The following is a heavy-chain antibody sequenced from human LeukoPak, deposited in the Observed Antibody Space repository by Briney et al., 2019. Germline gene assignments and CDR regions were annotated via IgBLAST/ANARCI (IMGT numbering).Heavy chain of an antibody. CDR2: INPSGGST. CDR3: ARGRYYYDSSGYYYGWFDP. CDR1: GYTFTSYG. J-gene: IGHJ5*02. Sequence: ASVKVSCKASGYTFTSYGISWVRQAPGQGLEWMGIINPSGGSTSYAQKFQGRVTMTRDTSTSTVYMELSSLRSEDTAVYYCARGRYYYDSSGYYYGWFDPWGQGTLVTVSS. D-gene: IGHD3-22*01. V-gene: IGHV1-46*01.